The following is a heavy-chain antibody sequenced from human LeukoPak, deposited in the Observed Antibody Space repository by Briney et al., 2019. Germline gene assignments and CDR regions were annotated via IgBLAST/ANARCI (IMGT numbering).Heavy chain of an antibody. V-gene: IGHV3-15*01. Sequence: GGSLRLSCAASGFTFSNAWMSWVRQAPGKGLEWVGRIKSKTDGGTTDYAAPVKGRFTISRDNSKNTLYLQMNSLRAEDTAVYYCARVYGYTGYDYSTFGYFFDYWGQGTLVTVSS. J-gene: IGHJ4*02. CDR3: ARVYGYTGYDYSTFGYFFDY. D-gene: IGHD5-12*01. CDR2: IKSKTDGGTT. CDR1: GFTFSNAW.